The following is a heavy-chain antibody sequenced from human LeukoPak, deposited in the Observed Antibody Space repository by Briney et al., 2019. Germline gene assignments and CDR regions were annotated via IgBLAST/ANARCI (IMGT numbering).Heavy chain of an antibody. D-gene: IGHD3-10*01. J-gene: IGHJ5*02. CDR1: GYTFTSYG. CDR3: AREPMVRGVRERFDP. V-gene: IGHV1-18*01. Sequence: GASVKVSCKASGYTFTSYGISWVRQAPGQGLEWMGWISAYNGNTNYAQKLQGRVIMTTDTSTSTAYMELRSLRSDDTAVYYCAREPMVRGVRERFDPWGQGTLVTVSS. CDR2: ISAYNGNT.